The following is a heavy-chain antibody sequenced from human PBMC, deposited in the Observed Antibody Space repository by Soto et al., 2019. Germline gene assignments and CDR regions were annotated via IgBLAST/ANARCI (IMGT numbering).Heavy chain of an antibody. Sequence: PSETLSLTCAVYGGSFSGHYWTWVRQPPGKGLEWIGEINHTGSANQNPSLKSRLTISVDTSKNQFSLKLTSVTAADTALYYCARGITIIGAPDKYSFDSWGQGTLVTVSS. D-gene: IGHD3-22*01. CDR3: ARGITIIGAPDKYSFDS. J-gene: IGHJ4*02. CDR2: INHTGSA. V-gene: IGHV4-34*01. CDR1: GGSFSGHY.